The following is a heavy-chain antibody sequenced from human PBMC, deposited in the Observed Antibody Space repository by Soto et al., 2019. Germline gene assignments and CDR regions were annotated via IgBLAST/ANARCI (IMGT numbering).Heavy chain of an antibody. V-gene: IGHV1-8*02. CDR2: ISPNSEKT. CDR3: ASSLLVGYGLEGESD. CDR1: GYTFSNFG. D-gene: IGHD5-18*01. J-gene: IGHJ4*02. Sequence: ASVKVSCKASGYTFSNFGISWVRQAPGEGLEWMGWISPNSEKTKIAQKFQGRVTMTRNTSISTAYMELRSLRSDDTAVYYCASSLLVGYGLEGESDWGQGTLVTV.